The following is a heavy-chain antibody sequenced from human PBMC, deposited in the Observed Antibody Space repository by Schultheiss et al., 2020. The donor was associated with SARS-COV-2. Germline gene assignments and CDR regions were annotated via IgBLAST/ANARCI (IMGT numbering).Heavy chain of an antibody. Sequence: GGSLRLSCAASGFTVSSNYMSWVRQAPGKGLEWVSVIYSCGSTYYADSVKGRFTISRDNSKNTLYLQMNSLRAEDTAVYYCARDLFIAAAGTGDYWGQGTLVTVSS. V-gene: IGHV3-66*03. CDR2: IYSCGST. CDR1: GFTVSSNY. CDR3: ARDLFIAAAGTGDY. J-gene: IGHJ4*02. D-gene: IGHD6-13*01.